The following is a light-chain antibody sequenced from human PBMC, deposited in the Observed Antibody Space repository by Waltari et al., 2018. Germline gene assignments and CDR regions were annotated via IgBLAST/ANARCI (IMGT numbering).Light chain of an antibody. V-gene: IGLV2-23*02. CDR1: TRDVRKQTR. Sequence: QSPLTPPASVPVSPGPSITIPCTGTTRDVRKQTRVSWYQQHPGKAPKLMIYAVSKRPSGVSDRFSGSKSGDMASLTISGLQPEDEAEYFCSSYAGSSKGVFGGGTKVTVL. CDR2: AVS. J-gene: IGLJ2*01. CDR3: SSYAGSSKGV.